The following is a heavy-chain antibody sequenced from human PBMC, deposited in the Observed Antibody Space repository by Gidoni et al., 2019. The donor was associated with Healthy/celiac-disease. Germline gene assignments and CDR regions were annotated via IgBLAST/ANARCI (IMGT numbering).Heavy chain of an antibody. CDR1: GFTFSSYA. CDR2: ISDSGGST. CDR3: AKGSDCYGYGQDY. Sequence: EVQLLESGGGLVQPGGSLRLSCAASGFTFSSYAMRWVRQAPGKGRELVSSISDSGGSTYYADSVKGRFTISRDNSKNTLYLHMNSLRAEDTAVYYCAKGSDCYGYGQDYWGQGTLVTVSS. V-gene: IGHV3-23*01. D-gene: IGHD5-18*01. J-gene: IGHJ4*02.